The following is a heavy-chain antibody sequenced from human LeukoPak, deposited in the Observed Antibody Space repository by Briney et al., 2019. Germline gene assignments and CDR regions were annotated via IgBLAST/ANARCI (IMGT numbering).Heavy chain of an antibody. CDR3: ARDGVDNGDKEDAFDV. CDR2: ISSSGSSI. CDR1: GFTFSSYE. D-gene: IGHD4-23*01. J-gene: IGHJ3*01. V-gene: IGHV3-48*03. Sequence: GGSLRLSCAASGFTFSSYEMNWVRQAPGKGLEWVSYISSSGSSILYAESVKGGFTISRDNGKKSLYLQMNSLRPEDTAMYYCARDGVDNGDKEDAFDVWGQGTRVTVSS.